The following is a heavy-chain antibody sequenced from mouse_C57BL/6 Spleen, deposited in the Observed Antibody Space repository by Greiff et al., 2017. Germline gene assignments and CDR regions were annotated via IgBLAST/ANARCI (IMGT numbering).Heavy chain of an antibody. Sequence: VQLQQSGAELVRPGASVKLSCKASGYTFTDYYINWVKQRPGQGLEWIARIYPGSGNPYYNEKFKGKATLTAEKSSSTAYMQLSSLTSEDSAVYFCARGDYYGSRDWFAYWGQGTLVTVSA. CDR3: ARGDYYGSRDWFAY. J-gene: IGHJ3*01. V-gene: IGHV1-76*01. CDR2: IYPGSGNP. D-gene: IGHD1-1*01. CDR1: GYTFTDYY.